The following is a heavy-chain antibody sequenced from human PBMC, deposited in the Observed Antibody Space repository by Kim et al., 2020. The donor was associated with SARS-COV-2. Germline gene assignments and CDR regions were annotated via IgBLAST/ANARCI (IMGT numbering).Heavy chain of an antibody. CDR2: IDWDDDE. CDR3: ARNLPRDHGFYFDY. V-gene: IGHV2-70*11. Sequence: SGPTLVNPTQTLTLTCTFSGFSLNTEYMCVSWIRQPPGKALEWLARIDWDDDEHYSTSPKTRVTVSKDTSKNQVVLTLSDVDPVDTGTYYCARNLPRDHGFYFDYWGQGTLVTVSS. CDR1: GFSLNTEYMC. J-gene: IGHJ4*02.